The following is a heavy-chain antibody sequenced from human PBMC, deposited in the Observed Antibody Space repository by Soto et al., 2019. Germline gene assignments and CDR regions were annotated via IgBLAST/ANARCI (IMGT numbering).Heavy chain of an antibody. CDR3: ARNSPHYYDFWSGYYSSHYFDY. J-gene: IGHJ4*02. CDR2: INHSGST. V-gene: IGHV4-34*01. CDR1: GGSFSGYY. D-gene: IGHD3-3*01. Sequence: KPSETLSLTCAVYGGSFSGYYWSWIRQPPGKGLEWIGEINHSGSTNYNPSLKSRVTISVDTSKNQFSLKLSSVTAADTAVYYCARNSPHYYDFWSGYYSSHYFDYWGQGTLVTVSS.